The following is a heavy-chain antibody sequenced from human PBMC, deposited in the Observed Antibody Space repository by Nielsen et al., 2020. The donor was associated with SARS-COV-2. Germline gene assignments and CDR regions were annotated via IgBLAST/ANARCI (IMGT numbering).Heavy chain of an antibody. CDR3: AKDYSGSLHY. CDR2: IRSDGSNK. V-gene: IGHV3-30*02. D-gene: IGHD1-26*01. J-gene: IGHJ4*02. Sequence: GESLKISCAASGFSFGSYGMYWVRQAPGKGLEWVAFIRSDGSNKYHGESVKGRFTISRDNSKNTLYLQMNSLRAEDTAVYYCAKDYSGSLHYWGQGTLVTVSS. CDR1: GFSFGSYG.